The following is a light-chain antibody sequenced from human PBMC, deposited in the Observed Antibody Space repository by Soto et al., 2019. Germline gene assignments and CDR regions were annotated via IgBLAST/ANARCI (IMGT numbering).Light chain of an antibody. V-gene: IGKV3-20*01. J-gene: IGKJ5*01. Sequence: EILLTQSPGTLSLSPGERATLSCRASERLSSVYLAWYQQRPGQPPRLLIYGPSNRATGIPDRFSGSGSGTDFTLIINRLEPEDVAIYYCQQYGGSPRITFGQGTRLE. CDR1: ERLSSVY. CDR3: QQYGGSPRIT. CDR2: GPS.